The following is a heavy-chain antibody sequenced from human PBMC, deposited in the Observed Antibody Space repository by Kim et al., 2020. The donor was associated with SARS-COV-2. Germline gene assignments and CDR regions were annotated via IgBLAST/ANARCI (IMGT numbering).Heavy chain of an antibody. D-gene: IGHD3-22*01. Sequence: KSRVTISVTPSKNQFSLKLSSVTAADTAVYYCARVRNYYDSSGYYSPFDYWGQGTLVTVSS. CDR3: ARVRNYYDSSGYYSPFDY. J-gene: IGHJ4*02. V-gene: IGHV4-39*07.